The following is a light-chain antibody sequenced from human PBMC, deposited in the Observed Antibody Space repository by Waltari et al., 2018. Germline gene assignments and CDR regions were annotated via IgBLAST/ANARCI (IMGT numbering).Light chain of an antibody. V-gene: IGLV1-40*01. CDR3: QSYDTSLSGV. J-gene: IGLJ3*02. Sequence: QSVLTQPPSVSGAPGQRVTISCTRSGPNIGPGYDLHWYQQLPRAAPKPLIYGRTSRPLGVPARFFGSTAGTSASLAITGLQAEDEADYYCQSYDTSLSGVFGGGTKLTVL. CDR2: GRT. CDR1: GPNIGPGYD.